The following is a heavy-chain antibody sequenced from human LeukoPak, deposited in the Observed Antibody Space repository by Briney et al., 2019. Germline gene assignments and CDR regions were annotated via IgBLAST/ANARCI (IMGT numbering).Heavy chain of an antibody. D-gene: IGHD6-19*01. CDR1: GFTFSSYS. CDR2: ISSSSSYI. V-gene: IGHV3-21*01. J-gene: IGHJ4*02. CDR3: ARDANLGTIAVARD. Sequence: GGSLRLSCAASGFTFSSYSMNWVRQAPGKGLEWVSSISSSSSYIYYADSVKGRFTISRDNAKNSLYLQMNSLRAEDTAVYYCARDANLGTIAVARDWGQGTLVTVSS.